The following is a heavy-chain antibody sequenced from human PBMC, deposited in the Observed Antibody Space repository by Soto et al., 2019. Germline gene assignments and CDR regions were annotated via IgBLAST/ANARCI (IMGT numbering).Heavy chain of an antibody. CDR1: GYTFTSYA. Sequence: ASVKVSCKASGYTFTSYAMHWVRQAPGQRLEWMGWINAGNGNTKYSQKFQGRVTITRDTSASTAYMELSSLRSEDTAVYYCARRRMGIIRFDPWGQGTLVTVSS. J-gene: IGHJ5*02. CDR3: ARRRMGIIRFDP. V-gene: IGHV1-3*01. D-gene: IGHD1-20*01. CDR2: INAGNGNT.